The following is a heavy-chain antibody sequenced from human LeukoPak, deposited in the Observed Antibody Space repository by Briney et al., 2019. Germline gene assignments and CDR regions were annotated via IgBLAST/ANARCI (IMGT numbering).Heavy chain of an antibody. D-gene: IGHD6-13*01. CDR1: GGSINSGSYY. J-gene: IGHJ4*02. Sequence: SETLSLTCTVSGGSINSGSYYWGWIRQPPGKGLEWIGSISYSGSTYDNPSLKSRVTISVDTSKNQFSLKLSSVTAADTAVYYCARDSQQQRNFDYWGQGTLVTVSS. V-gene: IGHV4-39*07. CDR3: ARDSQQQRNFDY. CDR2: ISYSGST.